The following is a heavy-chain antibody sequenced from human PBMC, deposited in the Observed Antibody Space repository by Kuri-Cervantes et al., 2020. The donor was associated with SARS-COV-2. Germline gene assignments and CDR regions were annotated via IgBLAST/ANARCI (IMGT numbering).Heavy chain of an antibody. CDR3: ARDKGILTGYYTGWFDP. V-gene: IGHV4-39*07. Sequence: GSLRLSCTVSGGSISSSSYYWGWIRQPPGKGLEWIGSIYYSGSTYYNPSLKSRVTISVDTSKNQFSLKLSSVTAADTAVYYCARDKGILTGYYTGWFDPWGHGNRVHGAS. CDR2: IYYSGST. CDR1: GGSISSSSYY. D-gene: IGHD3-9*01. J-gene: IGHJ5*02.